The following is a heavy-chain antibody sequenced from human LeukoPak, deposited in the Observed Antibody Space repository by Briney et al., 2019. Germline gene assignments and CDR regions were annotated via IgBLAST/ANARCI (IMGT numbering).Heavy chain of an antibody. D-gene: IGHD6-6*01. J-gene: IGHJ6*03. Sequence: QPGGSQRLSCAASGFTFSSSGMHWVRQAPGKGLEWVAVISYDVKTTYYADSVRGRFTISRDNSKNTLYLQMNSLRAEDTAVYYCATHLEYSSSWDYYMDVWGKGTTVTVSS. V-gene: IGHV3-30*03. CDR2: ISYDVKTT. CDR1: GFTFSSSG. CDR3: ATHLEYSSSWDYYMDV.